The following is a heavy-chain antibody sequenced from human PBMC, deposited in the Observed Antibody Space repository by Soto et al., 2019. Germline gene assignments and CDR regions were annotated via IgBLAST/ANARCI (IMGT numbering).Heavy chain of an antibody. CDR1: GGTFSSYA. Sequence: QVQLVQSGAEVKKPGSSVKVSCKASGGTFSSYAISWVRQAPGQGLEWMGGIIPIFGTANYAQKFQGRVTITADESTSTAYMELSSLRSEDTAVYYCASLGDIVVVVAATLSYGMDVWGQGTTVTVSS. CDR3: ASLGDIVVVVAATLSYGMDV. CDR2: IIPIFGTA. D-gene: IGHD2-15*01. J-gene: IGHJ6*02. V-gene: IGHV1-69*12.